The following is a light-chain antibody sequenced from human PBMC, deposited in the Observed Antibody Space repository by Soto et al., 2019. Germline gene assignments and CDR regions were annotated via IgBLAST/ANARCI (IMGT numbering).Light chain of an antibody. V-gene: IGLV2-14*01. CDR1: NSDVGGYNY. CDR3: SSHTSSITRVV. J-gene: IGLJ2*01. Sequence: QSALTQPASVSGSPGQSITISCTGTNSDVGGYNYVSWYQQHPGKAPKLLIYDVSNRPSGVSNRFSASKSGNTASLTISGLQAEDEADYYCSSHTSSITRVVFGGGTKLTVL. CDR2: DVS.